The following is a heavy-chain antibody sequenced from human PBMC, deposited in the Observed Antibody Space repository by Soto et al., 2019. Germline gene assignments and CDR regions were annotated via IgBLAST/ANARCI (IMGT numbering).Heavy chain of an antibody. CDR1: GFTFDSHW. J-gene: IGHJ4*02. CDR2: IKTDGYAA. V-gene: IGHV3-74*01. Sequence: ESGGVLVQPGGSLRRSCVASGFTFDSHWMHWVRQAPGEGLVWVSRIKTDGYAAAYADSVKGRFTISRDNTKNTVYLQMNSLRAEDTAVYLCVRESGVAADCWGQGTLVTVSS. D-gene: IGHD6-19*01. CDR3: VRESGVAADC.